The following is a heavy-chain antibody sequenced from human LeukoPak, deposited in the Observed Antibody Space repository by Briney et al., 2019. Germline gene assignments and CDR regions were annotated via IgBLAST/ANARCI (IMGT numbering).Heavy chain of an antibody. D-gene: IGHD4-23*01. CDR2: IYYTGST. V-gene: IGHV4-59*08. CDR3: ARHGSIREGRWWFYP. Sequence: SETLSLTCTVSGGSISSYYWSWIRQPPGKGLEWIGYIYYTGSTNCNASLKSRVTISLDTPNYQISLKLSSVTAADTAVYYCARHGSIREGRWWFYPWGQGTLVTVSS. CDR1: GGSISSYY. J-gene: IGHJ5*02.